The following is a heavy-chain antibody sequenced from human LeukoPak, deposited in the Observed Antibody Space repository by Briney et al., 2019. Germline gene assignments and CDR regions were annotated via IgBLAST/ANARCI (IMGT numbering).Heavy chain of an antibody. J-gene: IGHJ5*02. D-gene: IGHD5-18*01. Sequence: GGSLRLSCAASGFSFSDYWMHWVRQAPGKGLVWVSRINTDASSKSYVDSVKGRFTISRDNAKNTLYLQMNSLRADDTAMYFCARGYRYGFDQWGQGALVTVSS. CDR3: ARGYRYGFDQ. V-gene: IGHV3-74*01. CDR2: INTDASSK. CDR1: GFSFSDYW.